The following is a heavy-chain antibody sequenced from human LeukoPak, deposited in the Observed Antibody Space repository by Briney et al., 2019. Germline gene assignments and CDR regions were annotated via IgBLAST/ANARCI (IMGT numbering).Heavy chain of an antibody. CDR2: ISWNSGSI. J-gene: IGHJ4*02. CDR1: GFTFSSYS. D-gene: IGHD4-23*01. V-gene: IGHV3-9*01. CDR3: AKDLYGGPKPFYFDY. Sequence: SLRLSCAASGFTFSSYSMNWVRQAPGKGLEWVSGISWNSGSIGHADSVKGRFTISRDNAKNSLYLQMNSLRAEDTALYYCAKDLYGGPKPFYFDYWGQGTLVTVSS.